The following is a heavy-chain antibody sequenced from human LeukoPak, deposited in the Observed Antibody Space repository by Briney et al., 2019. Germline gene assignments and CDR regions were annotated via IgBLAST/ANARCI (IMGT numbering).Heavy chain of an antibody. CDR1: GFTFDDHA. J-gene: IGHJ3*02. V-gene: IGHV3-9*01. CDR3: TKDRLFLHDALDI. CDR2: ISWNSGII. D-gene: IGHD2-21*01. Sequence: GRSLRLSCSASGFTFDDHAMHWVRQAPGKGLEWVAGISWNSGIIDYADSVKGRFTISRDNAKGSLYLQMNSLRPEDTAFYYCTKDRLFLHDALDIWGQGTMVTVSS.